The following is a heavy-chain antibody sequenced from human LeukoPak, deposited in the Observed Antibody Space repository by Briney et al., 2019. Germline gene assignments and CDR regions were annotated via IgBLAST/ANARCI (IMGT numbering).Heavy chain of an antibody. CDR2: INPSGGST. J-gene: IGHJ6*03. Sequence: ASVKVSCKASGYTFTNYYMHWVRQAPGQGLEWMGIINPSGGSTSYAQKFQGRLIMTRDTSTSTVYMELSSLRSEDTAVYYCARGFNGGNRDIYYYYYMDVWGKGTTVTVSS. CDR1: GYTFTNYY. CDR3: ARGFNGGNRDIYYYYYMDV. D-gene: IGHD4-23*01. V-gene: IGHV1-46*01.